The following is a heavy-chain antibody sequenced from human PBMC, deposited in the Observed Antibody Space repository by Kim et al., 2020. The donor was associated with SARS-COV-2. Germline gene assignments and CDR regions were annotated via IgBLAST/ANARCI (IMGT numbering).Heavy chain of an antibody. CDR2: INHSGST. J-gene: IGHJ4*02. D-gene: IGHD3-3*01. Sequence: SETLSLTCAVYGGSFSGYYWSWIRQPPGKGLEWIGEINHSGSTNYNPSLKSRVTISVDTSKNQFSLKLSSVTAADTAVYYCARRWAYYDFWSGYPHFDYWGQGTLVTVSS. CDR3: ARRWAYYDFWSGYPHFDY. V-gene: IGHV4-34*01. CDR1: GGSFSGYY.